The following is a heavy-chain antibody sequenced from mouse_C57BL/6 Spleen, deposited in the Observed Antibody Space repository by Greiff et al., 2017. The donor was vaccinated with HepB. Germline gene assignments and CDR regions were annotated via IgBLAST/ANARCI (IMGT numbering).Heavy chain of an antibody. Sequence: EVQLQESGAELVRPGASVKLSCTASGFNIKDDYMHWVKQRPEQALEWIGWIDPENGDTEYASKFQGKATITADTSSNTAYLQLSSLTSEDTAVYYCASWDRYFDVWGTGTTVTVSS. CDR1: GFNIKDDY. V-gene: IGHV14-4*01. J-gene: IGHJ1*03. CDR3: ASWDRYFDV. CDR2: IDPENGDT. D-gene: IGHD4-1*01.